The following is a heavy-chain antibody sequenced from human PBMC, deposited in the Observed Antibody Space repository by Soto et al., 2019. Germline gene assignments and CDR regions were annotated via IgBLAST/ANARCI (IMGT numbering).Heavy chain of an antibody. J-gene: IGHJ4*02. Sequence: SETLSLTCNVSGGSVNSDNYYWTWVRHPPGKGLGWIGNIHNSGTTNYNPSLQNRVTISIDTSKNQYSLKLTSVTAADAALYYCARDIRGFSRALDYWGRGTPVTVSS. D-gene: IGHD5-18*01. CDR2: IHNSGTT. CDR3: ARDIRGFSRALDY. V-gene: IGHV4-61*01. CDR1: GGSVNSDNYY.